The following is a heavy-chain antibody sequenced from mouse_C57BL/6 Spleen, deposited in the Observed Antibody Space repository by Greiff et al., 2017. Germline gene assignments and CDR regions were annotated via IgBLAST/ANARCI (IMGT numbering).Heavy chain of an antibody. D-gene: IGHD2-4*01. CDR3: ARREVYDYDSAWFAY. J-gene: IGHJ3*01. CDR2: ILPGSGST. V-gene: IGHV1-9*01. CDR1: GYTFTGYW. Sequence: QVQLQQSGAELMKPGASVKLSCKATGYTFTGYWIEWVKQRPGHGLEWIGEILPGSGSTNYNEKFKGKATFTADPSSNTAYMQLSSLTTEDSAIYYCARREVYDYDSAWFAYWGQGTLVTVSA.